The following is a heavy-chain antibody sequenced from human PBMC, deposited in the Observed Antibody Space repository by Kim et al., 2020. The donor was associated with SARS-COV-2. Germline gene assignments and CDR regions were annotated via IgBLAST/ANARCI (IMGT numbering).Heavy chain of an antibody. V-gene: IGHV3-15*01. J-gene: IGHJ4*02. Sequence: TTDYAAPVKGRFTISRDDSKNTLYLQMNSLKTEDTAVYYCTTRGRIADDYWGQGTLVTVSS. CDR2: TT. CDR3: TTRGRIADDY. D-gene: IGHD6-13*01.